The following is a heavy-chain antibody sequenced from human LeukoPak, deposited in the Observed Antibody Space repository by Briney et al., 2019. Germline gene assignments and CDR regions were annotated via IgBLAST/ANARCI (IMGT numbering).Heavy chain of an antibody. J-gene: IGHJ4*02. V-gene: IGHV4-34*01. CDR2: IYHSGKT. CDR1: GGSFSGYY. CDR3: ARLREYSGSYGLWH. Sequence: SETLSLTCAVYGGSFSGYYWSWIRQPPGKGLEWIGNIYHSGKTYYNPSLKSRVTISVDTSKNQFSLKLSSVTAADTAVYYCARLREYSGSYGLWHWGQGTLVTVSS. D-gene: IGHD1-26*01.